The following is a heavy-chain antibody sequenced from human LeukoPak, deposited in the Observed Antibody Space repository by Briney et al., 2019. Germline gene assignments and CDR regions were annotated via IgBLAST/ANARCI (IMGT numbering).Heavy chain of an antibody. CDR1: GYIFTTYY. V-gene: IGHV1-46*01. CDR2: SNPSDGSA. J-gene: IGHJ4*02. D-gene: IGHD5-24*01. Sequence: ASVKVSCTPSGYIFTTYYIHWVRQAPGRGLDWMGISNPSDGSARYAQNFQGRLTMTTDTSTSTVYMELSSLRSEDTAVFYCTRDREGDASRFFDSWGQGTLVTVSS. CDR3: TRDREGDASRFFDS.